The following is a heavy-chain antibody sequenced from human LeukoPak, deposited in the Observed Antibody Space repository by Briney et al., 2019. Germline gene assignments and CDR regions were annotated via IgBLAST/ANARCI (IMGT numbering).Heavy chain of an antibody. J-gene: IGHJ4*02. CDR2: FYYGGTT. V-gene: IGHV4-39*01. Sequence: SETLSLTCTVSDDSISSSSYYWAWIRQPPGKGLEWIGSFYYGGTTHYSPSLKSRVTVAVDTSRNQFSLRLSSVGAEDTAVYYCARRSLYSSPRWGQGTLVTVSS. CDR3: ARRSLYSSPR. CDR1: DDSISSSSYY. D-gene: IGHD4-11*01.